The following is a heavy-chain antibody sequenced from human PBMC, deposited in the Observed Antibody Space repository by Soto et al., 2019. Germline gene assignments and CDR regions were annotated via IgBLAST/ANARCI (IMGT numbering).Heavy chain of an antibody. CDR3: ERGGGVVVAHNWFDP. CDR2: MNPNSGNT. J-gene: IGHJ5*02. V-gene: IGHV1-8*01. CDR1: GYTFTSYD. Sequence: ASVKVSCKASGYTFTSYDINWVRQATGQGLEWMGWMNPNSGNTGYAQKFQGRVTMTRNTSISTAYMELSSLRSEDTAVYYCERGGGVVVAHNWFDPWGQGTLVTVSS. D-gene: IGHD2-15*01.